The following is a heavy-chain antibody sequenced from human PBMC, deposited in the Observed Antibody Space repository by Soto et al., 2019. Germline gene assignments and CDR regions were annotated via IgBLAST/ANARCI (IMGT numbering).Heavy chain of an antibody. CDR2: IYYSGST. D-gene: IGHD3-9*01. V-gene: IGHV4-59*01. CDR3: ARNYVLRYFDWYQGWFDP. Sequence: QVQLQESGPGLVKPSETLSLTCTVSGGSISSYYWSWIRQPPGKGLEWIGYIYYSGSTNYNPSLKSRVTISVDTSKNHFSLKLSSVAAADTAVYYCARNYVLRYFDWYQGWFDPWGQGTLVTVSS. J-gene: IGHJ5*02. CDR1: GGSISSYY.